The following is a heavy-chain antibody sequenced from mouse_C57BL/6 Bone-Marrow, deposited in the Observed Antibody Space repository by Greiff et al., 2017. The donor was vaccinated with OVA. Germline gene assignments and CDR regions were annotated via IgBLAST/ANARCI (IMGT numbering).Heavy chain of an antibody. D-gene: IGHD1-1*01. CDR3: AIGSSLWFAY. J-gene: IGHJ3*01. Sequence: VQLQQSGAELVKPGASVKLSCTASGFNIKDYYMHWVKQRTEQGLEWIGRIDPEDGETTYAPKFQGKATITADTSSNTAYLQLSSLTSEDTAVYYCAIGSSLWFAYWGQGTLVTVSA. V-gene: IGHV14-2*01. CDR2: IDPEDGET. CDR1: GFNIKDYY.